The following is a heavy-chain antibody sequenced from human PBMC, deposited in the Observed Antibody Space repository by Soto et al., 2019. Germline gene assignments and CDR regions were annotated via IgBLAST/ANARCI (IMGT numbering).Heavy chain of an antibody. CDR1: GGSISSGGDY. J-gene: IGHJ4*02. D-gene: IGHD5-12*01. V-gene: IGHV4-31*03. CDR2: IYYSGST. CDR3: AGHGDGYIYYFEY. Sequence: PSETLSLTYTVSGGSISSGGDYWSWIRQHPGKGLEWIGYIYYSGSTYYKPSLKSRVSISVDTSKNQFSMKMSSVTAADTAVYYCAGHGDGYIYYFEYWGKGTLVTVSS.